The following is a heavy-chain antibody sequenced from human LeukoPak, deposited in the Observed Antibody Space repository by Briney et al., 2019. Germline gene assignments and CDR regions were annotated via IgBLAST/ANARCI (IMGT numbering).Heavy chain of an antibody. D-gene: IGHD3-9*01. CDR1: GGSISNTKW. CDR2: FYYSGST. J-gene: IGHJ4*02. V-gene: IGHV4-4*02. Sequence: SETLSLTCAVSGGSISNTKWWSWVRQPPGKGLEWIGNFYYSGSTYYNPSLKSRLTISLDTSHRHFSLRLSSVTAADTASYYCTRGSYDVLTGYSTLGEYWGQGTLVTVSS. CDR3: TRGSYDVLTGYSTLGEY.